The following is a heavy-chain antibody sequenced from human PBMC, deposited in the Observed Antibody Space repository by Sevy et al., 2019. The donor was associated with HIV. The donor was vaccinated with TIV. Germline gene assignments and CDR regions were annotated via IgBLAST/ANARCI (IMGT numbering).Heavy chain of an antibody. CDR1: GFTFSSYA. CDR3: AKDRYGDRHFDY. CDR2: ISGSGGST. J-gene: IGHJ4*02. D-gene: IGHD4-17*01. Sequence: GGSLRLSCAASGFTFSSYAMSWVRQAPGKGLEWVSAISGSGGSTYYADSVKGRFTISRDNSKNTLYLQMNSLRAEDRAVYYWAKDRYGDRHFDYWGQRTLVTVSS. V-gene: IGHV3-23*01.